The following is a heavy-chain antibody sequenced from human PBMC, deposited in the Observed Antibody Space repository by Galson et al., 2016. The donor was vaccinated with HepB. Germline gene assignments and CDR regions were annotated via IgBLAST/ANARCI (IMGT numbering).Heavy chain of an antibody. CDR2: IHYSGSTF. CDR3: ARHNNYVDYGRVVFYYYYGMDV. V-gene: IGHV4-39*01. CDR1: GGAISSGGYY. J-gene: IGHJ6*02. D-gene: IGHD4-17*01. Sequence: SETLSLTCTVSGGAISSGGYYWSWIRQHPGKGLEWIGNIHYSGSTFYYNPSLKSRVTIPVDTSKNQFSLKLSSVTAADTAVYYCARHNNYVDYGRVVFYYYYGMDVWGQGTTFTVSS.